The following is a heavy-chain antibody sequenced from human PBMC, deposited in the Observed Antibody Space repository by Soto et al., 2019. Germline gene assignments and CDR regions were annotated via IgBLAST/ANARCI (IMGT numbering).Heavy chain of an antibody. CDR2: IIPIFDTA. CDR1: GGTFSSYA. J-gene: IGHJ6*02. CDR3: AGHSSGVPGYYYGMDV. V-gene: IGHV1-69*13. D-gene: IGHD3-22*01. Sequence: GASVKVSCKASGGTFSSYAISWGRPAPGQGLEWMGGIIPIFDTADYAQKFQGGVTITADESTNTAYMELSSLRSEDTAVYYCAGHSSGVPGYYYGMDVWGQGTTVTVSS.